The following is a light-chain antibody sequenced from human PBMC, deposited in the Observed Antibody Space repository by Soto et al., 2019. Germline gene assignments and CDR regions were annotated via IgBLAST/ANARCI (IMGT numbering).Light chain of an antibody. J-gene: IGKJ1*01. CDR3: LTYNSGLWT. CDR1: RDITNH. CDR2: AAS. V-gene: IGKV1-27*01. Sequence: DIQMTQSPSSLSASVGDRVTFTCRASRDITNHLAWYQQKPGKVPKLLIYAASTLQSGVPSRFSGSGSGTDFTLTISSLQPEDVATSFCLTYNSGLWTFGQGTKVEIK.